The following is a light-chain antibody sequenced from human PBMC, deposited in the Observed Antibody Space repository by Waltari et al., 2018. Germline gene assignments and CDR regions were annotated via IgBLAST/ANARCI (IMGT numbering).Light chain of an antibody. CDR3: SSYTASTTLI. CDR2: DVS. J-gene: IGLJ2*01. Sequence: QSALTQPASVSGSPGQSITISCAGTSSDIGYYNYVSWYQQHPGNAPKIMIYDVSNRPSGVSNRFSGSKSGNTASLTISGLQAEDEADYYCSSYTASTTLIFGGGTKLTVL. CDR1: SSDIGYYNY. V-gene: IGLV2-14*01.